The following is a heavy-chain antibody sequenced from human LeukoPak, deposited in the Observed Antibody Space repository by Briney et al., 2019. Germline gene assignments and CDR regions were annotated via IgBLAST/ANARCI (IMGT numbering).Heavy chain of an antibody. V-gene: IGHV4-59*01. Sequence: PSETLSLTCTVSGGSISSYYWSWIRQPPGKGLEWIGYIYYSGSTNYNPSLKSRVTISVDTSKNQFSLKLSSVTAADTAVYYCAGDGSSTTFDYWGQGTLVTVSS. J-gene: IGHJ4*02. D-gene: IGHD1-26*01. CDR3: AGDGSSTTFDY. CDR1: GGSISSYY. CDR2: IYYSGST.